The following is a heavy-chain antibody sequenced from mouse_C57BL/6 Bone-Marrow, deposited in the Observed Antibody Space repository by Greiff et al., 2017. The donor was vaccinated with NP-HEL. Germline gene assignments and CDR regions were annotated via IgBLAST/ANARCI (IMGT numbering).Heavy chain of an antibody. J-gene: IGHJ3*01. D-gene: IGHD2-3*01. CDR2: IYPRSGNT. CDR3: ARRRRDGYYLFAY. V-gene: IGHV1-81*01. CDR1: GYTFTSYG. Sequence: VKLVESGAELARPGASVKLSCKASGYTFTSYGISWVKQRTGQGLEWIGEIYPRSGNTYYNEKFKGKATLTADKSSSTAYMELRSLTSEDSAVYFCARRRRDGYYLFAYWGQGTLVTVSA.